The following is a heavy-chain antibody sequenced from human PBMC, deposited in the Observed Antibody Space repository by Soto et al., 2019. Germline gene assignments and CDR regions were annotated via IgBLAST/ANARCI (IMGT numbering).Heavy chain of an antibody. J-gene: IGHJ2*01. Sequence: SETLSLTCPIYSGSFSGYYWSWIRQPPGKGLEWIGEISQSGNTNYSPSLKSRVSISIDTYKKRFSLNLASVSAADTAVYYCVGGWVRGVTKKYWYFDLWGRGTLVTVSS. CDR1: SGSFSGYY. CDR2: ISQSGNT. CDR3: VGGWVRGVTKKYWYFDL. D-gene: IGHD3-10*01. V-gene: IGHV4-34*01.